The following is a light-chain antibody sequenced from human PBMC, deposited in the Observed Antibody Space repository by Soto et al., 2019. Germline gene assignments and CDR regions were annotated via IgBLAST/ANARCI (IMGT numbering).Light chain of an antibody. Sequence: DIQMTQSPSSLSASVGDRVTITCQASQDIKNYLKWYQQKSGKAPKLLIYDASDLETGVPSRFSGSGSGTEFTLTISSLQPDDFATYYCQQYNSYWTFGQGTKVDI. CDR1: QDIKNY. V-gene: IGKV1-33*01. CDR3: QQYNSYWT. J-gene: IGKJ1*01. CDR2: DAS.